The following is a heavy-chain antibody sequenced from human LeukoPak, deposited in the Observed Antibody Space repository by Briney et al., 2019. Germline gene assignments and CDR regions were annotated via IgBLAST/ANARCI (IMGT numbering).Heavy chain of an antibody. CDR3: ARGPAYHFWSGYQPFDY. D-gene: IGHD3-3*01. CDR2: FDPEDGET. Sequence: ASVKVSCKVSGYTLTELSMHWVRQAPGKGLEWMGGFDPEDGETIYAQKFQGRVTMTEDTSTDTDYMELSSLRSEDTAVYYCARGPAYHFWSGYQPFDYWGQGTLVTVSS. CDR1: GYTLTELS. V-gene: IGHV1-24*01. J-gene: IGHJ4*02.